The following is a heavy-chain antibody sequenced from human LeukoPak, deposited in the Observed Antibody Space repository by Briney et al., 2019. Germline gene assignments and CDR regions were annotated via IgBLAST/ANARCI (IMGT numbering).Heavy chain of an antibody. Sequence: SETLSLTRTVSGGSISSSNYYWGWIRQPPGRGLEWIGNIYYSGSTYYNPSLKSRVTISVDTSKNQFSLKLSYVTAADTAVYYCARVYNWFDPWGQGTLVSVSS. CDR3: ARVYNWFDP. J-gene: IGHJ5*02. V-gene: IGHV4-39*01. CDR2: IYYSGST. CDR1: GGSISSSNYY.